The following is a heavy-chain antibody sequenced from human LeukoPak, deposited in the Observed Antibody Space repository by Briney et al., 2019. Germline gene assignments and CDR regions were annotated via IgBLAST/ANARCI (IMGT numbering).Heavy chain of an antibody. V-gene: IGHV1-69*05. CDR1: GGTFTSYA. J-gene: IGHJ5*02. Sequence: SVKVSCKASGGTFTSYAISWVRQAPGQGREWMGRIIPIFGTANYAQKFQGRVTITTDESTSTAYMELSSLRSEDTAVYYCARGGYNWNYDHWGQGTLVTVSS. D-gene: IGHD1-1*01. CDR3: ARGGYNWNYDH. CDR2: IIPIFGTA.